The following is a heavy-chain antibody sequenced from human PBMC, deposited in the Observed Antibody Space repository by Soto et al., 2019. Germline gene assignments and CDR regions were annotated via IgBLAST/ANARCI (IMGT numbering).Heavy chain of an antibody. J-gene: IGHJ4*02. CDR1: GHTFTSYG. Sequence: ASVKVSCKASGHTFTSYGISWVRQAPGQGLEWMGWISAYNGNTNYAQKLQGRVTMTTDTSTSTAYMELRSLRSDDTAVYYCARVQDYYDSSGYYYYWGQGTLVAVSS. CDR2: ISAYNGNT. V-gene: IGHV1-18*01. CDR3: ARVQDYYDSSGYYYY. D-gene: IGHD3-22*01.